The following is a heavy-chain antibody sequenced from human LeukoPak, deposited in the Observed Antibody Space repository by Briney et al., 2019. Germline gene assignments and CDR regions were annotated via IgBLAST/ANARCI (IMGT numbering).Heavy chain of an antibody. Sequence: PSETLSLTCAVYGGSFSGYYWSWIRQPPGKGLEWIGEINHSGSTNYNPSLKSRVTISVDTSKNQLSLKLTSVTAADTAVYYCARGVGPTTAQSTFDYWGQGALVTVSS. CDR2: INHSGST. D-gene: IGHD1-26*01. J-gene: IGHJ4*02. CDR1: GGSFSGYY. CDR3: ARGVGPTTAQSTFDY. V-gene: IGHV4-34*01.